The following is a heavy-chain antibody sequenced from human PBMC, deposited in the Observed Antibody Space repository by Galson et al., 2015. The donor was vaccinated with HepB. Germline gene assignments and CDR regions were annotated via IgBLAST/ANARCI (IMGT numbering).Heavy chain of an antibody. CDR2: ISSGGTK. CDR1: GFSFTSHS. J-gene: IGHJ6*02. D-gene: IGHD6-25*01. Sequence: SLRLSCAVSGFSFTSHSMNWVRQAPGKGLEWVSYISSGGTKYYADSVKGRFTISRDNAKKSMYPHMSSLRAEDTAIYYCARNPASYDYYNMDVWGQGTTVTVSS. CDR3: ARNPASYDYYNMDV. V-gene: IGHV3-48*01.